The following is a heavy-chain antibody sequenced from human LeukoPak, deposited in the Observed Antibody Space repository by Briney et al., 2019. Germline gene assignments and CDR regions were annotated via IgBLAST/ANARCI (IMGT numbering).Heavy chain of an antibody. CDR1: GLTLSSYE. CDR3: IPPAAGLRRTIATEYFQH. Sequence: GGSLRLSCAAAGLTLSSYEMDWVRQAPGKGLEWVSYISGSGETIYYADSVKGRFTISRDNANKSLYLRMSSLRVEDTAIYYCIPPAAGLRRTIATEYFQHWGQGALCAVSS. CDR2: ISGSGETI. D-gene: IGHD6-13*01. V-gene: IGHV3-48*03. J-gene: IGHJ1*01.